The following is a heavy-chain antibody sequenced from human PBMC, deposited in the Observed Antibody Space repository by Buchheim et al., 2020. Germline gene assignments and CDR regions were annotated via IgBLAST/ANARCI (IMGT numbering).Heavy chain of an antibody. CDR2: INPSGGST. V-gene: IGHV1-46*03. Sequence: QVQLVQSGAEVKKPGASVKVSCKASGYTFTSYYMHSVRQAPGQGLEWMGIINPSGGSTSYAQKFQGRVTMTRDTSTSTVYMELSSLRSEDTAVYYCARDLRAIFGRIYGMDVWGQGTT. CDR1: GYTFTSYY. CDR3: ARDLRAIFGRIYGMDV. J-gene: IGHJ6*02. D-gene: IGHD3-3*01.